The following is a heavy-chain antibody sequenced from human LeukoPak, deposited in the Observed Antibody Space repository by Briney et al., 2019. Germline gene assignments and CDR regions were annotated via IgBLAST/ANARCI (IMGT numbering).Heavy chain of an antibody. Sequence: GGSLRLSCAASGFNFDDYGMTWVRQIPGRGLEWVAGVNSNGRSAGYAASVRGRFTISRDNAKNSLYLEMGSLRLEDTAFYYCTRGYSTRHFPFDSWGQGTLVTVSS. CDR1: GFNFDDYG. D-gene: IGHD6-13*01. CDR2: VNSNGRSA. J-gene: IGHJ4*02. V-gene: IGHV3-20*04. CDR3: TRGYSTRHFPFDS.